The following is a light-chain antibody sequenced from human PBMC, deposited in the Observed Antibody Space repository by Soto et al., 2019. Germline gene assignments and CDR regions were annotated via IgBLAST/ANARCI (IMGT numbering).Light chain of an antibody. J-gene: IGKJ1*01. CDR1: QSISSY. Sequence: DIHMTQSPSSLSASVGDRVTITCRASQSISSYLNWYQQKPGKAPKLLIYAAPSLQSGVPSRFSGSGSGTDITLTISSLQPEDFATYYCQQSYSTPRTFGQGTKVDIK. CDR3: QQSYSTPRT. V-gene: IGKV1-39*01. CDR2: AAP.